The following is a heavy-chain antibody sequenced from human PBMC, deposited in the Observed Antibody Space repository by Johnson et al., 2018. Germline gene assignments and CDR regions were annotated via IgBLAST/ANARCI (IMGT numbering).Heavy chain of an antibody. J-gene: IGHJ3*02. CDR3: AREWIQGLGGAFDI. Sequence: VQLVESGGGLVKPGGSLRLSCAASGFTFSSYSMNWVRQAPGKGLEWVSSISSSSSYIYYADSVKGRFTISRDTAKNSLYLQMNSLRAEDTAVYYCAREWIQGLGGAFDIWGQGKMVIVAS. V-gene: IGHV3-21*01. D-gene: IGHD5-18*01. CDR1: GFTFSSYS. CDR2: ISSSSSYI.